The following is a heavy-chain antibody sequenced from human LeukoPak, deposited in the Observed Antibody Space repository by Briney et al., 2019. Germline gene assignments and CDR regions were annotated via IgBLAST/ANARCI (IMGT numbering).Heavy chain of an antibody. CDR1: GFTFSSYS. CDR2: NSSSSSYI. J-gene: IGHJ2*01. D-gene: IGHD1-1*01. Sequence: GGSLRLSCAASGFTFSSYSMNWVRQAPGKGLEWVSSNSSSSSYIYYADSVKGRFTISRDNAKNSLYLQMNSLRAEDTAVYYCARDLGNWEKREWYFVLWGRRTLVTVSS. CDR3: ARDLGNWEKREWYFVL. V-gene: IGHV3-21*01.